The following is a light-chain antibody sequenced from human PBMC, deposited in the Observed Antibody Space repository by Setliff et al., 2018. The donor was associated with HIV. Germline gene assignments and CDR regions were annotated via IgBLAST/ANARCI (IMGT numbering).Light chain of an antibody. Sequence: QSALTQPASVSGSLGQSIPISFTGTSSDVGAYNYVSLYQQHPGKAPKLMIYDVSKQPSGVSNRFSSSKSGNTASLTISGLQAEDEADYYCSSYTSSRTYVFGTGTKVTVL. V-gene: IGLV2-14*01. CDR3: SSYTSSRTYV. J-gene: IGLJ1*01. CDR2: DVS. CDR1: SSDVGAYNY.